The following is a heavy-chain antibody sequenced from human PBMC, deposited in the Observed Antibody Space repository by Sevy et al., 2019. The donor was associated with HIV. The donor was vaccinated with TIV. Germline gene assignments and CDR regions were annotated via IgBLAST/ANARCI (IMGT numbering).Heavy chain of an antibody. J-gene: IGHJ3*02. Sequence: GGSLRLSCAASGFTFSSYSMNWVRQAPGKGLEWVSSISSSSSYIYYADSVKGRFTISRDNAKNSLYLQMNSLRAEDRAVYCCGRGGSSGWYARDAFDIWGQGTMVTVSS. CDR1: GFTFSSYS. CDR2: ISSSSSYI. CDR3: GRGGSSGWYARDAFDI. V-gene: IGHV3-21*01. D-gene: IGHD6-19*01.